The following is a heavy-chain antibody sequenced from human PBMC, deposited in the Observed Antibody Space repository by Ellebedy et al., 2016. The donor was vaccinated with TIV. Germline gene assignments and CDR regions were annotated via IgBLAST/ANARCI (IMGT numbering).Heavy chain of an antibody. Sequence: MPGGSLRLSCTVSGGSISTSDYYWNWIRQPPGKGLEWIGSIYYSGSAYYNPSLKSLVTVSLDTSKNQFSLNLNSVTAADTAVYYCARDPALPRGRYDTWGQGTLVTVSS. CDR3: ARDPALPRGRYDT. V-gene: IGHV4-39*07. CDR1: GGSISTSDYY. CDR2: IYYSGSA. J-gene: IGHJ5*02.